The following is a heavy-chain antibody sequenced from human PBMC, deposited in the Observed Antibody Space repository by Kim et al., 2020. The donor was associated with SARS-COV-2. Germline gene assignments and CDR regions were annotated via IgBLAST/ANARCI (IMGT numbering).Heavy chain of an antibody. J-gene: IGHJ3*01. D-gene: IGHD2-15*01. Sequence: GTNYAQKVQGRVTMTRDTSIRTAYMELSRLRSDDTAVYYCAVAEGGAVDLWGQGTMVTVSS. CDR3: AVAEGGAVDL. V-gene: IGHV1-2*02. CDR2: GT.